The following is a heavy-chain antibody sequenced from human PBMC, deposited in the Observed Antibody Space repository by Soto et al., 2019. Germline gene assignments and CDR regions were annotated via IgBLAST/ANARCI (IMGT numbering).Heavy chain of an antibody. J-gene: IGHJ4*02. D-gene: IGHD4-17*01. V-gene: IGHV2-5*02. CDR3: ASESYGGEFDY. CDR1: GFSLNTSGVG. CDR2: IYWDDDK. Sequence: SGPTLVNPTKTLTLTCTFSGFSLNTSGVGVGWIRQPPGKALEWLALIYWDDDKRYSPSLKSRLTITKDTSKNQVVLTMTNMDPVDTGTYYCASESYGGEFDYWGQGTLVTVSS.